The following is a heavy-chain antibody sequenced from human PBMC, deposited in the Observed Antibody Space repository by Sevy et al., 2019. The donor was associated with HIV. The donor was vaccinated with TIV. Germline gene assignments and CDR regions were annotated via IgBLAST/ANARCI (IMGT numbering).Heavy chain of an antibody. CDR2: VYWDDDK. D-gene: IGHD3-22*01. J-gene: IGHJ3*02. V-gene: IGHV2-5*02. CDR3: AHRRDSIKVPDAFDI. CDR1: GFSLSTSGVG. Sequence: SGPTLVNPTQTLTLTCTFSGFSLSTSGVGVGWIRQPPGKALEWLALVYWDDDKRYSPSLKSRLTITKDTSKNQVVLTMTNMDPVDTATYYCAHRRDSIKVPDAFDIWGQGTMVTVSS.